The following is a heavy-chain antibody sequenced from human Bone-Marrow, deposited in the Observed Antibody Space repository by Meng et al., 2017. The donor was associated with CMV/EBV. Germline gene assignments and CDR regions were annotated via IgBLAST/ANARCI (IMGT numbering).Heavy chain of an antibody. V-gene: IGHV1-69*01. J-gene: IGHJ4*02. CDR1: GGTLSSYA. D-gene: IGHD4-17*01. CDR2: IIPIFGKR. Sequence: KASGGTLSSYAISWVRQAPGQGLEWMGVIIPIFGKRNYAQKFQGRVTITADESTTTAYMDLSSLRSEDTAVYYCARGWGGDQEAIDYWGQGTLVTVSS. CDR3: ARGWGGDQEAIDY.